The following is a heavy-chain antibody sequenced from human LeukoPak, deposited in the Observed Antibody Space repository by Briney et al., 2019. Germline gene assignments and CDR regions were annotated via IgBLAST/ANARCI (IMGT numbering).Heavy chain of an antibody. CDR1: GITLSNYG. D-gene: IGHD3-22*01. J-gene: IGHJ4*02. V-gene: IGHV3-23*01. Sequence: GGSLRLSCAVSGITLSNYGMSWVRQAPGKGLDWVAGIRDRGSRTNYADSVKGRFTISTDHPKNTLYLQMNSLRAEDTAVYFCAKRGVVIRVILVGFHKEAYYFDSWGQGALVTVSS. CDR3: AKRGVVIRVILVGFHKEAYYFDS. CDR2: IRDRGSRT.